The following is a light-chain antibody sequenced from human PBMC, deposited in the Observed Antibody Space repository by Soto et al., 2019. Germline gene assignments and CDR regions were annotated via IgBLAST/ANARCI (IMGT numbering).Light chain of an antibody. Sequence: VLTQSPGTLSLSPVESATLSVMASQSVCSSYLAWYQQKRGQAPRVLIYGTSSRATGIPERLSGSGYGTDLTITISRLETEDFEVYYCQQYTTSPWTFGHGTKVDIK. CDR1: QSVCSSY. CDR3: QQYTTSPWT. J-gene: IGKJ1*01. CDR2: GTS. V-gene: IGKV3-20*01.